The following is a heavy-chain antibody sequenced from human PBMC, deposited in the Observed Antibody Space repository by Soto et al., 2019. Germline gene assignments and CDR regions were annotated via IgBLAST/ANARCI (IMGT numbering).Heavy chain of an antibody. J-gene: IGHJ4*02. Sequence: QVQLVESGGGVVQPGRSLRLSCAASGFTFSSYAMHWVRQAPGKGLEWVAVISYDGSNKYYADSVKGRFTISRDNSKNTLYLQMNSLRAEDTAVYYCARVLGDYGGKNGSYWGQGTLVTVSS. CDR2: ISYDGSNK. CDR3: ARVLGDYGGKNGSY. CDR1: GFTFSSYA. D-gene: IGHD4-17*01. V-gene: IGHV3-30-3*01.